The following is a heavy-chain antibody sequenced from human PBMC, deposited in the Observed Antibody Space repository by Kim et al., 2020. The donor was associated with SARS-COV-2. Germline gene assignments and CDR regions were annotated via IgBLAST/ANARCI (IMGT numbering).Heavy chain of an antibody. Sequence: GGSLRLSCAASGFIFSNYGMHWVRQAPGKGLEWVAVICYDGSIKYYADSVKGRFTISRDNSKNTLYLQMNSLRAEDTAVYYCAKAPADGDYYYWGQGTLVTVSS. CDR3: AKAPADGDYYY. CDR1: GFIFSNYG. D-gene: IGHD4-17*01. J-gene: IGHJ4*02. CDR2: ICYDGSIK. V-gene: IGHV3-33*06.